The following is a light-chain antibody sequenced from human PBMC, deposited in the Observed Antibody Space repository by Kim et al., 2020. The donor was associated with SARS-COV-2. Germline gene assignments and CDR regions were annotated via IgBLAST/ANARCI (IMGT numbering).Light chain of an antibody. CDR3: QQYNNWPPLT. V-gene: IGKV3-15*01. CDR1: QFVSIN. Sequence: SPGGRATLSCRASQFVSINLALYQQKPGQAPRLRIYGASTRATGIPARFSGSGSGTEFSLTISSLQSGDFAVYYCQQYNNWPPLTFGGGTKVDIK. CDR2: GAS. J-gene: IGKJ4*01.